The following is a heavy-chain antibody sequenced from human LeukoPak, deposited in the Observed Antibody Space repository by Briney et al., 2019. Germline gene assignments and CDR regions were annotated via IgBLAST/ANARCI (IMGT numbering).Heavy chain of an antibody. D-gene: IGHD2-15*01. V-gene: IGHV3-30*03. CDR1: GFTFRNYY. CDR2: TSYDGSHI. J-gene: IGHJ4*02. Sequence: GGSLRLSCVASGFTFRNYYMHWVRQAPGKGLEWVAVTSYDGSHIYYPDSVKGRFTISRDNPKNTLYLQMNSLGPEDTALYYCARGRDYCSDYWGQGTLVTVSS. CDR3: ARGRDYCSDY.